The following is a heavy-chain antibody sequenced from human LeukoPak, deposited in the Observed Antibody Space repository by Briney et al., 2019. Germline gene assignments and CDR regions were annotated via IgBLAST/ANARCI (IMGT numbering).Heavy chain of an antibody. D-gene: IGHD1-1*01. Sequence: SGTLSLTCAVSGGSISSSNWWSWVRQPPGKGLEWIGYIYYTGSTNYNPSLKSRVTISVDTSKNQSSLKLTSVTAADTAVYYCARRGASGTIDYWGQGTLVTVSS. J-gene: IGHJ4*02. V-gene: IGHV4-4*02. CDR2: IYYTGST. CDR1: GGSISSSNW. CDR3: ARRGASGTIDY.